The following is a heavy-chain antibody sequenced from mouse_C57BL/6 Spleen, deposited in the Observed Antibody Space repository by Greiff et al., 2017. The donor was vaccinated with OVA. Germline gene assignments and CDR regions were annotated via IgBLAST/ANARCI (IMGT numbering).Heavy chain of an antibody. CDR3: ARSGYSNPHYYAMDY. J-gene: IGHJ4*01. CDR1: GYTFTSYW. V-gene: IGHV1-72*01. CDR2: IDPNSGGT. D-gene: IGHD2-5*01. Sequence: QVQLQQPGAELVKPGASVKLSCKASGYTFTSYWMHWVKQRPGRGLEWIGRIDPNSGGTKYNEKFKSKATLTVDKPSITAYMQLSSLTSEDSAVYYCARSGYSNPHYYAMDYWGQGTSVTVSS.